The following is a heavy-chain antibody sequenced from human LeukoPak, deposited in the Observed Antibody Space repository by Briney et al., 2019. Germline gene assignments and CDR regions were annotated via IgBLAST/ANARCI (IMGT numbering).Heavy chain of an antibody. CDR1: GFTFSSYG. Sequence: GGSLRLSCAASGFTFSSYGMHWVRQAPGKGLEWVAVISYDGSNKYYADSVKGRFTISRDNSKNTLYLQMNSLRAEDTAVYYCTRITIIDGGLDSWGQGTLVTVSS. CDR3: TRITIIDGGLDS. D-gene: IGHD3-22*01. CDR2: ISYDGSNK. V-gene: IGHV3-30*03. J-gene: IGHJ4*02.